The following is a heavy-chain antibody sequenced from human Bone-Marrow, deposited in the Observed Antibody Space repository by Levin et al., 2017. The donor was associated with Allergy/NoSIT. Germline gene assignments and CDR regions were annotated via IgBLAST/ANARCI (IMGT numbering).Heavy chain of an antibody. V-gene: IGHV3-66*04. CDR1: EFTVSNNH. J-gene: IGHJ4*02. Sequence: GGSLRLSCAASEFTVSNNHMNWVRQAPGKGLEWVSLIYSGGSTYYADSVKGRFTISRDNSKNTLFLQMNSLRAEDTAVSYCAGHTAGDYWGQGALVTVSS. CDR3: AGHTAGDY. D-gene: IGHD5-18*01. CDR2: IYSGGST.